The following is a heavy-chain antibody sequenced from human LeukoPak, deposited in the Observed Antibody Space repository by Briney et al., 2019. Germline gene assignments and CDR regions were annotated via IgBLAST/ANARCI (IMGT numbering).Heavy chain of an antibody. Sequence: PGGSLRLSCTASGFTFTNFAMTWVRQAPGKGLEWVSGISGGVGSPYYADSVKGRFTISRDNSKNTLYLQMNSLRSDDTAVYYCAKGGYSGPVGYYFDYWGQGILVTASS. CDR1: GFTFTNFA. J-gene: IGHJ4*02. CDR3: AKGGYSGPVGYYFDY. D-gene: IGHD5-12*01. CDR2: ISGGVGSP. V-gene: IGHV3-23*01.